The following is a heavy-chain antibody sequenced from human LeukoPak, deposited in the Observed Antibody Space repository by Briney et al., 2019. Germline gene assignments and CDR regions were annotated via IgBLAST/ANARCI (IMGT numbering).Heavy chain of an antibody. D-gene: IGHD6-13*01. Sequence: ASVKVSCXASGGTFSSYAISWVRQAPGQGLEWMGRIIPIFGTANYAQKFQGRVTITTDESTSTAYMELSSLRSEDTAVYYCARDQRSSSWYGSFDYWGQGTLVTVSS. CDR3: ARDQRSSSWYGSFDY. V-gene: IGHV1-69*05. J-gene: IGHJ4*02. CDR1: GGTFSSYA. CDR2: IIPIFGTA.